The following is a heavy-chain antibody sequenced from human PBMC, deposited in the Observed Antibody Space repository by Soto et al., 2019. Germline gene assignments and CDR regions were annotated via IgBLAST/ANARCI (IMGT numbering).Heavy chain of an antibody. J-gene: IGHJ4*02. D-gene: IGHD3-3*01. Sequence: GGSLRLSCAASGFTFSSYAMRWVRQAPGKGLEWVSAISGSGSSTYYADSVKGRFTISRDNSKNTLYLQMNSLRAEDTAVYYCPKASHREASGYFSFDYWGQGTLVTVSS. V-gene: IGHV3-23*01. CDR2: ISGSGSST. CDR1: GFTFSSYA. CDR3: PKASHREASGYFSFDY.